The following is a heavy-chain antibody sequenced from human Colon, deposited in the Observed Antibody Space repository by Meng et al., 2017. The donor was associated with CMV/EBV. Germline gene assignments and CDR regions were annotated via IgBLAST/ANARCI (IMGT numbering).Heavy chain of an antibody. Sequence: SETLSLTCTVSGGSISSYYWTWIRQPPGKGLEWIGWIYDSGSTSYDPALKSRVTISLDASNNQFSLKLTSVTAADTAVYYCAREGRRGASYPPYYHYYGMDVWGQGTTVTV. D-gene: IGHD4/OR15-4a*01. CDR1: GGSISSYY. J-gene: IGHJ6*02. CDR3: AREGRRGASYPPYYHYYGMDV. CDR2: IYDSGST. V-gene: IGHV4-59*01.